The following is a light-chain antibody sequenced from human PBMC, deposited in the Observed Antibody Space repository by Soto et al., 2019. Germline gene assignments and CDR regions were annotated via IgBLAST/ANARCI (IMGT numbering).Light chain of an antibody. CDR1: NVGEYDY. CDR3: SSFALGSIWV. V-gene: IGLV2-8*01. CDR2: EVT. Sequence: QSALTQPPSASGSPGQSVTISCTGSNVGEYDYVSWYQQHPGKAPKLMIHEVTKRPSGVPDRFSGSKSGNTASLTVSGLRSEDEASYYCSSFALGSIWVFGGGTKLTVL. J-gene: IGLJ3*02.